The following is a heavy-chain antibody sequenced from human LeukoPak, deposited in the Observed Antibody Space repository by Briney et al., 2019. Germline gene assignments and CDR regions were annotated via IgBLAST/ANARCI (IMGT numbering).Heavy chain of an antibody. J-gene: IGHJ3*02. CDR1: GYTFTGYY. CDR2: INHNRCGT. V-gene: IGHV1-2*02. Sequence: AAVTVSCKASGYTFTGYYMHWVRQAPAKGLEWMGGINHNRCGTNYAQKFQGRVTMTRDTSINRAYMELSTLRSDYTAVHYCARAAFDAFDIWGQGTMVTVSS. CDR3: ARAAFDAFDI.